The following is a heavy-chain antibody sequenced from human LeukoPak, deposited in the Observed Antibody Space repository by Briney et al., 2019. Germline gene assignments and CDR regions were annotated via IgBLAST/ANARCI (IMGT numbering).Heavy chain of an antibody. CDR1: GGSISSSSDY. J-gene: IGHJ4*02. V-gene: IGHV4-39*01. CDR2: FYYSGST. CDR3: ARHMGQQLVRGLIYDY. Sequence: SETLSLTCTVSGGSISSSSDYWGWIRQPPGKGLEWIGSFYYSGSTYYNPSLKSRVTISVDTSKNQFSLKLSSVTAADTAVYYCARHMGQQLVRGLIYDYWGQGTLVTVSS. D-gene: IGHD6-13*01.